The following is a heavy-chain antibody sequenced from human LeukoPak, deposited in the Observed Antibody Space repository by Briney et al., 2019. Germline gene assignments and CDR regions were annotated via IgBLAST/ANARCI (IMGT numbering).Heavy chain of an antibody. CDR2: ISGSGSST. CDR3: AKGRDSSSRTGFDY. J-gene: IGHJ4*02. Sequence: PGGSLRLSCAASGFTFSSYAMSWVRQAPGKGLEWVSAISGSGSSTYYADSVKGRFTISRDNSKNTLYLQMNSLRAEDTAVYYCAKGRDSSSRTGFDYWGQGTLVPVSS. CDR1: GFTFSSYA. V-gene: IGHV3-23*01. D-gene: IGHD6-13*01.